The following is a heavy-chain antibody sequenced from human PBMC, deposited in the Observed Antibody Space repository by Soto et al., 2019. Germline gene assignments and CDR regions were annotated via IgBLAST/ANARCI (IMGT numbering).Heavy chain of an antibody. D-gene: IGHD2-2*01. CDR3: KYCSSTSCYLMDV. J-gene: IGHJ6*03. Sequence: SVKVSCKASGGTFSSYTISWVRRAPGQGLEWMGRIIPILGIANYAQKFQGRVTITADKSTSTAYMELSSLRSEDTAVYYCKYCSSTSCYLMDVWGKGTTVTVSS. V-gene: IGHV1-69*02. CDR2: IIPILGIA. CDR1: GGTFSSYT.